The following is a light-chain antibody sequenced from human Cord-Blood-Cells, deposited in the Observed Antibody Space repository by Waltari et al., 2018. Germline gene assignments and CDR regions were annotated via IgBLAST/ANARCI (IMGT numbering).Light chain of an antibody. Sequence: DIQMTQSPSSLSASVGDRVTLTCQASQDISNYLNWYQQKPGKAPKLLIYDASNLETGVPSRFSGSGSGTDFTFTISSLQPEDIATYYCQQYDNPSITFGQGTRLEIK. J-gene: IGKJ5*01. CDR3: QQYDNPSIT. CDR2: DAS. V-gene: IGKV1-33*01. CDR1: QDISNY.